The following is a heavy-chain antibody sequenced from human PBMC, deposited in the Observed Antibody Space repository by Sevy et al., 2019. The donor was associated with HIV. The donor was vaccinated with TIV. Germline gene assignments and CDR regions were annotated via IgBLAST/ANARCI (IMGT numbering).Heavy chain of an antibody. V-gene: IGHV3-13*01. CDR3: AREENDVASFDY. J-gene: IGHJ4*02. CDR1: GFTFSSYD. D-gene: IGHD1-1*01. CDR2: IGTAGDT. Sequence: GGSLRLSCAASGFTFSSYDMHWVRQAPGKGLEWVSAIGTAGDTYYPGSVKGRFTISRENAKNSLCLQMNSLRAGDTAVYYSAREENDVASFDYWGQGTLVTVSS.